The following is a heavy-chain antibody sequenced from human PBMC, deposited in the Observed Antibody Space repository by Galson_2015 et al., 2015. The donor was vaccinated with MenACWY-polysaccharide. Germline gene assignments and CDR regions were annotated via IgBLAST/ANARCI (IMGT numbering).Heavy chain of an antibody. CDR1: GDSISSRSYH. J-gene: IGHJ3*02. CDR3: ARAPTPYCSSTSCFNKYAFDI. CDR2: IYYRGNT. Sequence: DTLSLTCTVSGDSISSRSYHWGWIRQPPGKGLEWIGIIYYRGNTYYNPSLESRVTISVDTSKNQFSLKLSSVTAADTALYYCARAPTPYCSSTSCFNKYAFDIWGQGTMVTVSS. D-gene: IGHD2-2*01. V-gene: IGHV4-39*01.